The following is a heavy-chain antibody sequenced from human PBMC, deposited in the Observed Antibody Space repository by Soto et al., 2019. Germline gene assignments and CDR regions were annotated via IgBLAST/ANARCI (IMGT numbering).Heavy chain of an antibody. CDR1: GFTFSSYA. CDR2: ISGGGSST. J-gene: IGHJ4*02. D-gene: IGHD2-2*01. V-gene: IGHV3-23*01. CDR3: ARGPRGLYHHDY. Sequence: GGSLRLSCADSGFTFSSYAMSWVRQAPGKGLVWVSGISGGGSSTYYADSVKGRFTISRDNSKNTLYLQMNSLRVDDTAVYYCARGPRGLYHHDYWGQGALVTVSS.